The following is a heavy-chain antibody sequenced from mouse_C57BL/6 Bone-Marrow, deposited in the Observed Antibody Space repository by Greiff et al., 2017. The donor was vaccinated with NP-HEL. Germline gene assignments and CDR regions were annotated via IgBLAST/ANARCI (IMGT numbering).Heavy chain of an antibody. CDR3: ARMGSWMAMDY. CDR1: GYTFTSYH. J-gene: IGHJ4*01. Sequence: LQESGAELVRPGASVKMSCKASGYTFTSYHMHWVKQTHGQGLEWIGAIYPGNGDTSYNQKFKGKATLTVDKSSSTAYMQLSSLTSEDSAVDFCARMGSWMAMDYWGQGTSVTVSS. V-gene: IGHV1-12*01. CDR2: IYPGNGDT.